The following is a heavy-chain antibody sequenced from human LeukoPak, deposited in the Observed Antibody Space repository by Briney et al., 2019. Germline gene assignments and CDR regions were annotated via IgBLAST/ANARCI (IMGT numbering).Heavy chain of an antibody. CDR1: GFTFIDYA. J-gene: IGHJ3*02. Sequence: GGSLRLSCVASGFTFIDYAMTWVRQGPGKGLEWVSSISSRNGSTFYSDSVKGRFTISRDDSKNTLYLQMNTLRAEDTATYFWAKDGGLFSGLFAFDMWGQGTLVTVPS. D-gene: IGHD3-22*01. CDR2: ISSRNGST. V-gene: IGHV3-23*01. CDR3: AKDGGLFSGLFAFDM.